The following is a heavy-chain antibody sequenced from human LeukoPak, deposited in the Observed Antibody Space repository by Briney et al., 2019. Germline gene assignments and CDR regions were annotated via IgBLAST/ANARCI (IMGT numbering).Heavy chain of an antibody. D-gene: IGHD1-26*01. Sequence: VKVSCKASGHTFTGYYIQWVRQAPGQGLEWMGWINPNNGGTKYTQKFLGRVTMTGDTSINTAYMEVTSLRSDDTAVYYCTRRLGGSSEGYDYWGQGTLVTVSS. V-gene: IGHV1-2*02. J-gene: IGHJ4*02. CDR3: TRRLGGSSEGYDY. CDR1: GHTFTGYY. CDR2: INPNNGGT.